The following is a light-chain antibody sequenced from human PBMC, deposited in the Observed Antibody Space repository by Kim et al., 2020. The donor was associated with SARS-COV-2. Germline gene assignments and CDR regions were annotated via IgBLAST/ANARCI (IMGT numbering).Light chain of an antibody. Sequence: GQSITISCTGTSSDIGAYNYVSWYQQPPGKAPKLMIYDVTNRPSGVSNRFSGSKSGNTASLTISGLQAEDEADYYCSSYTAKTSLVFGGGTKLTVL. CDR1: SSDIGAYNY. J-gene: IGLJ3*02. V-gene: IGLV2-14*03. CDR3: SSYTAKTSLV. CDR2: DVT.